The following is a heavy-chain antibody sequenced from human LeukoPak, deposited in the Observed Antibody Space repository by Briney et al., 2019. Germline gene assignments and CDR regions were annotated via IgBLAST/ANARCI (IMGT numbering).Heavy chain of an antibody. CDR3: ARAGSIRFDY. CDR1: GVTVSNNY. J-gene: IGHJ4*02. Sequence: GGSLRLSCAASGVTVSNNYMNWVRQAPGKGLEWLSGFSGSGGGTYYADSVKGRFTISRDNSKNTLYLQMNRLRAEDTAVYYCARAGSIRFDYWGQGTLVTVSS. D-gene: IGHD1-26*01. CDR2: FSGSGGGT. V-gene: IGHV3-23*01.